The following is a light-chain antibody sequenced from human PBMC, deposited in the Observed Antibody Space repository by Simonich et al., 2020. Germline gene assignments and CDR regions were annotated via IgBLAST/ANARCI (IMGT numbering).Light chain of an antibody. J-gene: IGKJ5*01. CDR1: QSVSSY. Sequence: EIVLTQSPATLSLSPGERATLSCRASQSVSSYLAWYQQKPGQAPRLLIYYATKRATGIPARFSGIWSGTDFTLTISSLEPEDFAVYYCQQRSNWPPITFGQGTRLEIK. CDR2: YAT. V-gene: IGKV3-11*01. CDR3: QQRSNWPPIT.